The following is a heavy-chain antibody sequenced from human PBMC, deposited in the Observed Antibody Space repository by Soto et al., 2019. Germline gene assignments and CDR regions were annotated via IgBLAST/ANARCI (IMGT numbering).Heavy chain of an antibody. J-gene: IGHJ6*02. CDR2: FIPLFRTP. Sequence: QVQLVQSGAEVKEPGSSVKVSCQASGGTFSSYALSWVRQAPGQGLEWMGGFIPLFRTPDYEQKFQGRVTITADESTRTAYMERSSLRSEDTAIYYCARDNGRPQLGGNYDYITDVWGQGTTITVSS. V-gene: IGHV1-69*12. CDR1: GGTFSSYA. D-gene: IGHD3-3*01. CDR3: ARDNGRPQLGGNYDYITDV.